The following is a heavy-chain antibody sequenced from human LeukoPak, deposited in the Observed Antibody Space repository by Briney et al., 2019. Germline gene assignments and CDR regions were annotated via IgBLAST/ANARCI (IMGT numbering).Heavy chain of an antibody. V-gene: IGHV3-21*01. Sequence: GGSLRLSCAASGFTFRNHAMSWARQAPGKGLEWVSSISSSSSYIYYADSVRGRFTISRDNSKNTLYLQMNSLRAEDTAVYYCARGPDRSHFDYWGQGTLVTVSS. CDR2: ISSSSSYI. J-gene: IGHJ4*02. CDR1: GFTFRNHA. CDR3: ARGPDRSHFDY.